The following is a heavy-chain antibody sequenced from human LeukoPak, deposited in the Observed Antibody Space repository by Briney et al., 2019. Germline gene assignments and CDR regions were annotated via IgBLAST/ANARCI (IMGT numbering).Heavy chain of an antibody. CDR2: IYYSGST. J-gene: IGHJ4*02. V-gene: IGHV4-59*12. D-gene: IGHD3-16*02. Sequence: SETLSHTCTVSGGSISSYYWNWIRQPPGKGLEWIGYIYYSGSTNYNPSLKSRVTMSVDTSKNQFSLKLSSVTAADTAVYYCARGRSDYVWGSYRYDRSQYYFDYWGQGTLVTVSS. CDR1: GGSISSYY. CDR3: ARGRSDYVWGSYRYDRSQYYFDY.